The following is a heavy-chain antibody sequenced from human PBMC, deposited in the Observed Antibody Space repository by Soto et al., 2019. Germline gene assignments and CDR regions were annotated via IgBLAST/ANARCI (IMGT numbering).Heavy chain of an antibody. Sequence: ASVKVSCKASGYTFTSYDINWVRQATGQGLEWMGWMNPNSGNTGYAQKFQGRVTMTRNTSISTAYMELSSLRSEDTAVYYCARAGLSITIFGVVDYYYYGMDVWGQGTTVTVSS. CDR3: ARAGLSITIFGVVDYYYYGMDV. V-gene: IGHV1-8*01. D-gene: IGHD3-3*01. CDR2: MNPNSGNT. J-gene: IGHJ6*02. CDR1: GYTFTSYD.